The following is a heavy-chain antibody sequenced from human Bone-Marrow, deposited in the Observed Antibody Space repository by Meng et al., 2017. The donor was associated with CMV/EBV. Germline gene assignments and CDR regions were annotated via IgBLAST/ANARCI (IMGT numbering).Heavy chain of an antibody. Sequence: SETLSLTCTVSGGSISSSSYYWGWIRQPPGKGLEWIGSIYYSGSTYYNPSLKSRVTISVDTSKNQFSLKLSSVTAADTAVYYRARDIVVVPADLNWFDPWGQGTLVTVSS. V-gene: IGHV4-39*07. D-gene: IGHD2-2*01. CDR3: ARDIVVVPADLNWFDP. CDR1: GGSISSSSYY. J-gene: IGHJ5*02. CDR2: IYYSGST.